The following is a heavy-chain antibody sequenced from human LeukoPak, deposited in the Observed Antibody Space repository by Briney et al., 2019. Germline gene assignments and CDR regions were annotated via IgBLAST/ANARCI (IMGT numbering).Heavy chain of an antibody. CDR2: INSDGSST. D-gene: IGHD5-24*01. J-gene: IGHJ3*02. CDR3: ARVPQWLDAFDI. CDR1: GFTFSSYW. Sequence: GGSLRLSCAASGFTFSSYWMHWVRQAPGKGLVWVSRINSDGSSTSYADSVKGRFTISRDNAKNTLYLQMNSLRAEVTAVYYCARVPQWLDAFDIWGQGTMVTVSS. V-gene: IGHV3-74*01.